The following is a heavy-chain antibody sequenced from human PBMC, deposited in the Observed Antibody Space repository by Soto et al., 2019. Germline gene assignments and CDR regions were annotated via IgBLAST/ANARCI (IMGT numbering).Heavy chain of an antibody. Sequence: QITLKESGPTLVKPTQTLTLTCAFSGFSLTTSGVGVGWIRQPPGKALDWLALIYLDDDKAYIPSLGSRLTITKDTSRNHVVPTMTNMDPVDTATYYCAHSIAPRLFDYWGQGTLVTV. CDR1: GFSLTTSGVG. CDR3: AHSIAPRLFDY. D-gene: IGHD6-13*01. J-gene: IGHJ4*02. CDR2: IYLDDDK. V-gene: IGHV2-5*02.